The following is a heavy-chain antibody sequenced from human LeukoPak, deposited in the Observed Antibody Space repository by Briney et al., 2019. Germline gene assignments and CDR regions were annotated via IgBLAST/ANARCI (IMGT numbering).Heavy chain of an antibody. CDR3: ARGVYSGSWLYYFDY. D-gene: IGHD6-13*01. V-gene: IGHV4-39*01. CDR1: GSSISSCSYY. Sequence: SETLSLTCSVSGSSISSCSYYWGWIRQPPGKGLEWIGTIYYSGSTYYNPSLKSRVTISVDTSKNQFSLKVSSVTAADTAVYYCARGVYSGSWLYYFDYWGQGTLVTVSS. CDR2: IYYSGST. J-gene: IGHJ4*02.